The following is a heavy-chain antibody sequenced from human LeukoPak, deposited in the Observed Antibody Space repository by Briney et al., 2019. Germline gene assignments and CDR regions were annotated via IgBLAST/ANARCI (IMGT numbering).Heavy chain of an antibody. CDR3: ARDLIMVRGVISPYFDY. CDR2: IYYSGNT. V-gene: IGHV4-59*12. CDR1: GDSISSYY. D-gene: IGHD3-10*01. J-gene: IGHJ4*02. Sequence: SETLSLTCTVSGDSISSYYWSWIRQPPGKGLEWIGYIYYSGNTNYNPSLKSRVTMSVDTSKNQFSLKLSSVTAADTAVYYCARDLIMVRGVISPYFDYWGQGTLVTVSS.